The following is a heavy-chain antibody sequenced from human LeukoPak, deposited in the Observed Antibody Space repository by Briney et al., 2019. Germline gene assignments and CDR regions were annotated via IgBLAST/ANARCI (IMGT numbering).Heavy chain of an antibody. CDR3: ASRHYDSSGYGY. D-gene: IGHD3-22*01. V-gene: IGHV4-28*01. Sequence: PSDTLSLTCAVSGYSITSRNWWGWIRQPPGKGLEWIGYIFSSGSTNYNPSLKSRVTISVDTSKNQFSLKLSSVTAADTAVYYCASRHYDSSGYGYWGQGTLVTVSS. CDR2: IFSSGST. CDR1: GYSITSRNW. J-gene: IGHJ4*02.